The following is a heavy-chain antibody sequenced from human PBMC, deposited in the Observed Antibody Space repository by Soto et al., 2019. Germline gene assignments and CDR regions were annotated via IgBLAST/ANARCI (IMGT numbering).Heavy chain of an antibody. D-gene: IGHD1-26*01. Sequence: GVSLRLSCAASGFTFSSYAMSWVRQAPGKGLEWVSAISGGGGGSTYYADSVKGRFTISRDNSKNTLYLQMNSLRAEDTAVYYCAKDGRRWDLPADYWGQGALVNVSS. CDR3: AKDGRRWDLPADY. V-gene: IGHV3-23*01. J-gene: IGHJ4*02. CDR2: ISGGGGGST. CDR1: GFTFSSYA.